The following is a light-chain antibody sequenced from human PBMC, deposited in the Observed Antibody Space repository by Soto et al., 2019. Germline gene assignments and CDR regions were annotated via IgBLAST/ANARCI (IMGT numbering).Light chain of an antibody. V-gene: IGKV3-11*01. CDR3: QQRSNFLWT. Sequence: EIVLTQSPATLSLSPGERATLSCRASQSVSSYLAWYQQKPGQAPRLLMYDTSNRATGIPARFSGSGSGTDFTLTISSLGPEDFAVYYCQQRSNFLWTFGQGTKVEIK. CDR2: DTS. CDR1: QSVSSY. J-gene: IGKJ1*01.